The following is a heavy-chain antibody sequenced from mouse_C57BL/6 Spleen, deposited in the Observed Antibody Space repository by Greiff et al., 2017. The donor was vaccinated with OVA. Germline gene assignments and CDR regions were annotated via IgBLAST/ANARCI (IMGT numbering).Heavy chain of an antibody. CDR3: ARWGDYDGYFDV. Sequence: QVQLQQPGAELVMPGASVKLSCKASGYTFTSYWMHWVKQRPGQGLEWIGEIDPSDSYTNYNQKFKGKSTLTVDESSSTAYMQLSILTSEDSAVDYCARWGDYDGYFDVWGTGTTVTVSS. V-gene: IGHV1-69*01. CDR2: IDPSDSYT. CDR1: GYTFTSYW. J-gene: IGHJ1*03. D-gene: IGHD2-4*01.